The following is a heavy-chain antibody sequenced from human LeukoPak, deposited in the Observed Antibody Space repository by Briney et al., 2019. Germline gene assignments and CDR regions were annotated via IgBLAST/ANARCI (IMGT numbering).Heavy chain of an antibody. CDR3: ARLRYQLLWGTEVYDWFDP. V-gene: IGHV1-3*01. CDR1: GYTFTSYA. J-gene: IGHJ5*02. Sequence: ASVKVSCKASGYTFTSYAMHWVRQAPGQRLEWMGWINAGNGNTKYSQKFQGRVTITRDTSASTAYMELSSLRSEDTAVYYCARLRYQLLWGTEVYDWFDPWGQGTLVTVSS. CDR2: INAGNGNT. D-gene: IGHD2-2*01.